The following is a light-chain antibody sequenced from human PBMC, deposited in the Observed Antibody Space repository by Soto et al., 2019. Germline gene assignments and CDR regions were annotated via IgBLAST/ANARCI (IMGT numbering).Light chain of an antibody. J-gene: IGKJ4*01. V-gene: IGKV3-15*01. CDR3: QQYNNWPALT. CDR2: GAS. Sequence: EIVMTQSPATLSVSPGDRATFSCRASQSISTNLAWYQQKPGQAPRLLIYGASTRATGVPARFSGSGSGTELTLTITSLQSEDSAVYYCQQYNNWPALTFGGGTKVEIK. CDR1: QSISTN.